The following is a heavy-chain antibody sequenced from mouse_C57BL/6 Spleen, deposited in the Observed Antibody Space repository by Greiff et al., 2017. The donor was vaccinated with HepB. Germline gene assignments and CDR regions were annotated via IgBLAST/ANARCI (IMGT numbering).Heavy chain of an antibody. J-gene: IGHJ2*01. CDR2: ISYDGSN. Sequence: ESGPGLVKPSQSLSLTCSVTGYSITSGYYWNWIRQFPGNKLEWMGYISYDGSNNYNPSLKNRISITRDTSKNQFFLKLNSVTTEDTATYYCARMRSNYVDYWGQGTTLTVSS. D-gene: IGHD5-1*01. CDR3: ARMRSNYVDY. V-gene: IGHV3-6*01. CDR1: GYSITSGYY.